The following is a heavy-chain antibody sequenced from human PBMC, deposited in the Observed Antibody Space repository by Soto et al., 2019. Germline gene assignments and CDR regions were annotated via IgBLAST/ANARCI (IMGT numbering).Heavy chain of an antibody. Sequence: SETLSPTCAVSGGSISSGGYSWSWIRQPPGKGLEWIGYIYHSGSTYYNPSLKSRVTISVDRSKNQFSLKLSSVTAADTAVYYCARGGGYCSGGSCYEFDYWGQGTLVTVSS. J-gene: IGHJ4*02. CDR2: IYHSGST. CDR1: GGSISSGGYS. D-gene: IGHD2-15*01. V-gene: IGHV4-30-2*01. CDR3: ARGGGYCSGGSCYEFDY.